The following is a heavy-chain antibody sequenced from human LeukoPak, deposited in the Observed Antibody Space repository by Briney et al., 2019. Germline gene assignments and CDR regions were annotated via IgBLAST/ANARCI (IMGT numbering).Heavy chain of an antibody. V-gene: IGHV4-4*07. D-gene: IGHD2-2*01. CDR2: IYTSGST. Sequence: SETLSLTCTVSGASIDSYYWSWIRQPAGKGLEWIGRIYTSGSTNYNPSLKSRVTMSVDTSRNQFSLKLSSVTAADTAVYYCARDFAGYCSSTSCYRAENWFDPWGQGTLVTVSS. J-gene: IGHJ5*02. CDR1: GASIDSYY. CDR3: ARDFAGYCSSTSCYRAENWFDP.